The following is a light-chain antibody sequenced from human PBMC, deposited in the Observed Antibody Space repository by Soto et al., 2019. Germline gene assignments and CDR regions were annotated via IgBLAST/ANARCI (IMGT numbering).Light chain of an antibody. CDR3: QQYNNWPQT. V-gene: IGKV3-15*01. Sequence: EIVMTQSPVTLSVSPGDRATLSCRASQSVSSKLAWYQQKPGQAPRLLIYGASTRATGIPARFSGSGSGTEFTLSISSLQSEDFAVYYCQQYNNWPQTFGQGTKLEIK. CDR1: QSVSSK. J-gene: IGKJ2*01. CDR2: GAS.